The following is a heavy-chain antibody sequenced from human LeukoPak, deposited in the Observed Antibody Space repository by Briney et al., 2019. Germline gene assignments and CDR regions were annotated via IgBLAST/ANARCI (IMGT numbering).Heavy chain of an antibody. V-gene: IGHV3-23*01. Sequence: GGSLRLSCAASGFTFSSYAMSWVRQAPGKGLEWVSAISGSGSSTYYADSVKGRFTISRDNSKNTLYLQMNSLRAEDTAVYYCAKLSRRYCSGGSCYPDYWGQGTLVTVSS. J-gene: IGHJ4*02. CDR3: AKLSRRYCSGGSCYPDY. D-gene: IGHD2-15*01. CDR1: GFTFSSYA. CDR2: ISGSGSST.